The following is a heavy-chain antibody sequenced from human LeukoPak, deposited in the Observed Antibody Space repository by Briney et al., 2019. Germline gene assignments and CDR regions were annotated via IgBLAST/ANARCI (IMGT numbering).Heavy chain of an antibody. CDR1: GFTFSSYW. CDR3: ARKAIYGSAAFDI. V-gene: IGHV3-74*01. J-gene: IGHJ3*02. D-gene: IGHD2-15*01. Sequence: PGGSLRLSCAASGFTFSSYWMQWVRRVPGKGLVWVSRINIDGSTTNYADSVKGRYTISRDNAKNTLSLQMNSLRAEDTAVYYCARKAIYGSAAFDIWGQGTMVTVSS. CDR2: INIDGSTT.